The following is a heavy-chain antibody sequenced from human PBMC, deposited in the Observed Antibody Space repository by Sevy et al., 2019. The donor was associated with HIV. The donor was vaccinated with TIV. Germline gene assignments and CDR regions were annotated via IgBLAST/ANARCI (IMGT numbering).Heavy chain of an antibody. V-gene: IGHV1-69*13. CDR2: IIPIFHTA. CDR3: ARDRYVTCGGGDAFDI. Sequence: ASVKVSCKASGGTFGTYTISWLRQAPGQGLEWMGGIIPIFHTANYAQKFQGRLTITADESPSTAYMELTRLRSEDSAVYYCARDRYVTCGGGDAFDIWGQGTMVTVSS. J-gene: IGHJ3*02. D-gene: IGHD3-16*01. CDR1: GGTFGTYT.